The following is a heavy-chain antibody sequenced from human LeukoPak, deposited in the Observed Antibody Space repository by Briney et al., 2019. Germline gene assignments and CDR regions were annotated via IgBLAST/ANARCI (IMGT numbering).Heavy chain of an antibody. V-gene: IGHV4-39*01. CDR3: ARLRGYEYFDY. Sequence: SSETVSLTCTVSGGSISSSSYYWGWIRQPPGKGLEWIGSIYYSGSTYYNPSLKSRVTISVDTSKNQFSLKLSSVTAADTAVYYCARLRGYEYFDYWGQGTLVTVFS. CDR2: IYYSGST. D-gene: IGHD5-12*01. CDR1: GGSISSSSYY. J-gene: IGHJ4*02.